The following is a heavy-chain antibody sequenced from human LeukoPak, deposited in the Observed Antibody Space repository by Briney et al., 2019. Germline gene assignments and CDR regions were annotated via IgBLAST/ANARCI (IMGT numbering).Heavy chain of an antibody. D-gene: IGHD1-20*01. CDR1: GYSFTSYW. CDR2: IYPGDSDT. Sequence: GESLKISCKGSGYSFTSYWIGWVRQMPGKGLEWMGIIYPGDSDTRYSPSFQGQVTISADKSISTAYLQWSSLKASDTAMYYCASGAPPTLNNWNDYFDYWGQGTLVTVSS. CDR3: ASGAPPTLNNWNDYFDY. V-gene: IGHV5-51*01. J-gene: IGHJ4*02.